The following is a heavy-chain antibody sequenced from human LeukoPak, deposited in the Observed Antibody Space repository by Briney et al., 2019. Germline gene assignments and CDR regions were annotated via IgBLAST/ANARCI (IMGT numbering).Heavy chain of an antibody. V-gene: IGHV3-30-3*01. CDR3: ARQGGVTNALDI. D-gene: IGHD4-23*01. CDR2: ISYDGSNK. J-gene: IGHJ3*02. CDR1: GFTFSSYA. Sequence: QSGGSLRLSCAASGFTFSSYAVHWVRQAPGKGLEWVAVISYDGSNKYYADSVKGRFTISRDNSKNTLYLQMSSLRAEDTAVYYCARQGGVTNALDIWGQGTMVTVSS.